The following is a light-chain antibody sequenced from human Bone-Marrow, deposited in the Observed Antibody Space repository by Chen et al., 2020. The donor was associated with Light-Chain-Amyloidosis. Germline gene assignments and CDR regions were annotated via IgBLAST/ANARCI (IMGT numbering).Light chain of an antibody. CDR2: RDT. J-gene: IGLJ2*01. CDR1: ELPTKY. Sequence: SSELAQPPSVSVSPGQTARITGYGDELPTKYAYWYQQKPGPAPVLVIHRDTERPSGISERFSGSSSGTTATLTISGVPAEDEADYHRPSADSIGTYEVIFGGGTKLTLL. CDR3: PSADSIGTYEVI. V-gene: IGLV3-25*03.